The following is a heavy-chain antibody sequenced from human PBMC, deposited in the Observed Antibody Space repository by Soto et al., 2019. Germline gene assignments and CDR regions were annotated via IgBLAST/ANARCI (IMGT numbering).Heavy chain of an antibody. CDR3: ARLQRSGWYSWFDP. Sequence: GESLKISCKGSGYSFSTYWIGWVRQMPGKGLEWMGIIYPGDSDTRYSPSFQGQVTISADKSISTAYLQWSSLKASDTAIYYCARLQRSGWYSWFDPWGQGTLVTVSS. D-gene: IGHD6-19*01. CDR2: IYPGDSDT. V-gene: IGHV5-51*01. CDR1: GYSFSTYW. J-gene: IGHJ5*02.